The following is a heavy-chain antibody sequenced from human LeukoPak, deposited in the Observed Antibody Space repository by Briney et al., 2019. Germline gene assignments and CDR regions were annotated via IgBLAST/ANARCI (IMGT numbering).Heavy chain of an antibody. CDR1: GFTFADYG. J-gene: IGHJ3*01. CDR3: AKTMKYYDRSGDDVLHV. Sequence: GGSLRLSCVASGFTFADYGMNWVRQAPGKGLEWVSGISGSGMSTYYADSVQGRFTVSRDNSKSTMYLQMDSLRADDTAVYYCAKTMKYYDRSGDDVLHVWGQGTLVAISS. CDR2: ISGSGMST. D-gene: IGHD3-22*01. V-gene: IGHV3-23*01.